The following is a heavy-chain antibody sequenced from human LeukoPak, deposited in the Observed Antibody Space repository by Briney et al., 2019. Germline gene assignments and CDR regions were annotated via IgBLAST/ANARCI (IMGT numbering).Heavy chain of an antibody. CDR3: AREGGVVIIIDY. CDR1: GFTFSIYA. D-gene: IGHD3-3*01. V-gene: IGHV3-23*01. J-gene: IGHJ4*02. CDR2: ISGSGGTA. Sequence: GGSLRLSCAASGFTFSIYAMSWVRQAPGKGLEWVSAISGSGGTAYYADSVKGRFTISRDNSKNTLYLQMNSLRAEDTAVYYCAREGGVVIIIDYWGQGTLVTVSS.